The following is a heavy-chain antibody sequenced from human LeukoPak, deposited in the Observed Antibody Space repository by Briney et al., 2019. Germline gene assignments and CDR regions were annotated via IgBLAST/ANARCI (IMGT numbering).Heavy chain of an antibody. V-gene: IGHV4-34*01. CDR3: ARNLYSSSWWRGAGDYYYYMDV. Sequence: PSETLSLTCAVYGGSFSGYYWSWIRQPPGKGLEWIGEINHRGISNYNPSLKSRVTISLYTSKNQFSLKLNSVTAADTAMYYCARNLYSSSWWRGAGDYYYYMDVWGKGTTVTISS. CDR2: INHRGIS. J-gene: IGHJ6*03. D-gene: IGHD6-13*01. CDR1: GGSFSGYY.